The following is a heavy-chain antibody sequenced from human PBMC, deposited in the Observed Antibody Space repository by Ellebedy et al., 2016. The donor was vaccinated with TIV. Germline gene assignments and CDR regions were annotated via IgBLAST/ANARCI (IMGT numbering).Heavy chain of an antibody. D-gene: IGHD2-15*01. CDR3: ARPEYCTGGSCYYGAFDY. Sequence: KVSCKGSGYSFTSAWIGWVRQMPGKGLEYMGIIYPGDSDTRYSPSFQGPVTISADRSINTAYLQWSSLKASDTAMYYCARPEYCTGGSCYYGAFDYWGQGTLVTVSA. CDR2: IYPGDSDT. CDR1: GYSFTSAW. V-gene: IGHV5-51*01. J-gene: IGHJ4*02.